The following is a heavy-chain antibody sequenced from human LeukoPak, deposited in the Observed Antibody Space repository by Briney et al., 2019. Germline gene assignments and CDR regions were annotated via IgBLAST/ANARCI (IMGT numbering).Heavy chain of an antibody. CDR1: GFTFTSSA. CDR2: IVVGSGNT. J-gene: IGHJ3*02. D-gene: IGHD3-3*01. CDR3: AAAYYDFWSGYYSRGAPAARDAFDI. Sequence: SVKVSCKASGFTFTSSAMQWVRQARGQRLEWIGWIVVGSGNTNYAQKFQERVTITRDMSTSTAYMELSSLRSEDTAVYYCAAAYYDFWSGYYSRGAPAARDAFDIWGQGTMVTVSS. V-gene: IGHV1-58*02.